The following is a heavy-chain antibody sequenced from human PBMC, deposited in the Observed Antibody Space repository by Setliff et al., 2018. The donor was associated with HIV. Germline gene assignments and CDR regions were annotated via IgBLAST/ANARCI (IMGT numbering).Heavy chain of an antibody. CDR1: GGTFSSYA. Sequence: SVKVSCKASGGTFSSYAISWVRQAPGQGLEWMGGIIPILGIANYAQKFQGRVTITTDESTSTAYMELSSLRSEDTAVYYCARGELGPYHYYMDVWGKGTTVTVSS. CDR3: ARGELGPYHYYMDV. J-gene: IGHJ6*03. V-gene: IGHV1-69*10. D-gene: IGHD6-13*01. CDR2: IIPILGIA.